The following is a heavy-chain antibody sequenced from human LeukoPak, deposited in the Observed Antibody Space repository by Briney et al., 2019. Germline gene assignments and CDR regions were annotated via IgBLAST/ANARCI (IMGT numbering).Heavy chain of an antibody. CDR3: ARLYYDSSGFAFDI. CDR1: GGSFSTYY. D-gene: IGHD3-22*01. Sequence: SETLSLTCAVYGGSFSTYYWSWIRQPPGKGLEWIGEINHSGSTNYNPSLKSRVTISVDTSKNQFSLKLSSVTAADTAVYYCARLYYDSSGFAFDIWGQGTMVTVSS. J-gene: IGHJ3*02. CDR2: INHSGST. V-gene: IGHV4-34*01.